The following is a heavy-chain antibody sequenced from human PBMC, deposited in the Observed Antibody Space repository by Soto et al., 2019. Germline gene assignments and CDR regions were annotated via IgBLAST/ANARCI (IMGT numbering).Heavy chain of an antibody. Sequence: GGSLRLSCAASGFTFSSYAMSWVRQAPGKGLEWVSAISGSGGSTYYGDSVKGRLPMSRDNSKKTLYLQMNSLRAEDTAVYYWATDPQGWGMLRAHDWFDPWGQGTLVTVSS. V-gene: IGHV3-23*01. D-gene: IGHD2-8*01. CDR1: GFTFSSYA. CDR2: ISGSGGST. J-gene: IGHJ5*02. CDR3: ATDPQGWGMLRAHDWFDP.